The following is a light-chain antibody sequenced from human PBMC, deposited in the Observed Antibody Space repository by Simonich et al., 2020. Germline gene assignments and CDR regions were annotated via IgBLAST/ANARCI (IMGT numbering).Light chain of an antibody. J-gene: IGKJ2*01. CDR3: QQYYSTPYT. CDR1: QSVLYSSNHKNY. Sequence: DIVMTQSPDSLAVSLGERATINSKSSQSVLYSSNHKNYLAWYQQKPGQPPKLLIYWASTRESGVPDRFSGSGSGTDFTLTISSLQAEDVAVYYCQQYYSTPYTFGQGTKLEIK. V-gene: IGKV4-1*01. CDR2: WAS.